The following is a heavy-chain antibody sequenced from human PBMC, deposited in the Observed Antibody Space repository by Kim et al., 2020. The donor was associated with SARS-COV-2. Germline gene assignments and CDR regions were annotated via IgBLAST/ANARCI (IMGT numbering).Heavy chain of an antibody. V-gene: IGHV1-69*01. Sequence: YAQKFQGRVTITADESTSTAYMELSSLRSEDTAVYYCARDWGDDGIWFREWGQGTLVTVSS. CDR3: ARDWGDDGIWFRE. D-gene: IGHD3-10*01. J-gene: IGHJ4*02.